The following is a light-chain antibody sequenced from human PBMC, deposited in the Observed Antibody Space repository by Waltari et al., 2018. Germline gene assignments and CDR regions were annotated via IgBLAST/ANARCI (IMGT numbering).Light chain of an antibody. CDR2: SNN. V-gene: IGLV1-44*01. CDR1: SSTIGSNT. CDR3: AAWDDSLNGAV. Sequence: QSVLTQPPSASGTPGQRVTISCSGSSSTIGSNTVNWYQQLPGTAPKPLIYSNNQRPSGVPDRFSGSKSGTSASLAISGLQSEDEADYYCAAWDDSLNGAVFGGGTQLTVL. J-gene: IGLJ7*01.